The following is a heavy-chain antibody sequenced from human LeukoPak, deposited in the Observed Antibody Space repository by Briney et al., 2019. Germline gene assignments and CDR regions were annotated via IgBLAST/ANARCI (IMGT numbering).Heavy chain of an antibody. V-gene: IGHV3-23*01. D-gene: IGHD1-7*01. CDR1: GFTFSRYA. CDR3: ASPQRGRDNWNYY. CDR2: ISSTDGST. J-gene: IGHJ4*02. Sequence: GGSLRLSRAASGFTFSRYAMNWVRQGPGKGLEWVSAISSTDGSTYYADSVKGRFTIFRDNSKNTLYLQMNSLKTEDTAVYYCASPQRGRDNWNYYWGQGTLVTVSS.